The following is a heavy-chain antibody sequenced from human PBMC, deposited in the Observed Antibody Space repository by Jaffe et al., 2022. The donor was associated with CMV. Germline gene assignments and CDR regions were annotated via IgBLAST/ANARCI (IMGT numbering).Heavy chain of an antibody. CDR1: GGSISSYY. CDR2: IYYSGST. D-gene: IGHD3-22*01. J-gene: IGHJ3*02. Sequence: QVQLQESGPGLVKPSETLSLTCTVSGGSISSYYWSWIRQPPGKGLEWIGYIYYSGSTNYNPSLKSRVTISVDTSKNQFSLKLSSVTAADTAVYYCARGNYDSSGYPREGAFDIWGQGTMVTVSS. V-gene: IGHV4-59*01. CDR3: ARGNYDSSGYPREGAFDI.